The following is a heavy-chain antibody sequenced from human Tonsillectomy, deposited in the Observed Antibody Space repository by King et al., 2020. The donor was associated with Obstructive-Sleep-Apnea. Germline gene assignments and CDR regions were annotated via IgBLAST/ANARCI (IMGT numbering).Heavy chain of an antibody. CDR1: GYSFTSYW. D-gene: IGHD3-10*01. CDR2: IDPSDSYT. CDR3: ARHYYGSGSYYGDAFDI. V-gene: IGHV5-10-1*01. J-gene: IGHJ3*02. Sequence: QLVQSGAEVKKPGESLRISCKGSGYSFTSYWISWVRQMPGKGLEWMGRIDPSDSYTNYSPSFQVHVTISADKSISTAYLQWSSLKASDTAMYYCARHYYGSGSYYGDAFDIWGQGTMVTVSS.